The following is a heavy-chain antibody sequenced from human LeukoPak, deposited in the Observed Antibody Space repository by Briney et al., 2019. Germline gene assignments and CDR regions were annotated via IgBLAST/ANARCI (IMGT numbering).Heavy chain of an antibody. CDR1: GYNFKTHA. J-gene: IGHJ4*02. CDR3: ARLYYDFWSGYPDFDY. D-gene: IGHD3-3*01. CDR2: ISGYNGNT. Sequence: GASVKVSCQTSGYNFKTHAVSWVRQVPGQALEWMGWISGYNGNTALAQKFQGRVTMTKDTSTTTAYMELRSLTSDDTAVYYCARLYYDFWSGYPDFDYWGQGTLVTVSS. V-gene: IGHV1-18*01.